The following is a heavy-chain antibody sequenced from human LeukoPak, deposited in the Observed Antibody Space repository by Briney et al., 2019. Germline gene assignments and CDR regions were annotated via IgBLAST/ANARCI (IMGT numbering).Heavy chain of an antibody. CDR3: ARVGGYSPLLPFDY. CDR2: INPISGGT. V-gene: IGHV1-2*02. Sequence: ASVKVSCKASGYTFTGYYIHWVRQAPGQGLEWMGWINPISGGTNYAQIFQGRVTMTGDTSISTAFMELSRLRFDDTAVYYCARVGGYSPLLPFDYWGQGTLVTVSS. D-gene: IGHD5-18*01. CDR1: GYTFTGYY. J-gene: IGHJ4*02.